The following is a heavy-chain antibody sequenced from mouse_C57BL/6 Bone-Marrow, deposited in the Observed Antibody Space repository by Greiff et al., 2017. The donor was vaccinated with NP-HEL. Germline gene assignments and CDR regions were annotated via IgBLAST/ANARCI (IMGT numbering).Heavy chain of an antibody. D-gene: IGHD2-5*01. CDR2: INPYNGDT. CDR3: ARSGYSNSFAY. CDR1: GYSFTGYF. V-gene: IGHV1-20*01. J-gene: IGHJ3*01. Sequence: VQLQQSGPELVKPGDSVKISCKASGYSFTGYFMNWVMQSHGKSLEWIGRINPYNGDTFYNQKFKGKATLTVDKSSSTAHMELLSLTSEDSAVYYCARSGYSNSFAYWGKGTLVTVSA.